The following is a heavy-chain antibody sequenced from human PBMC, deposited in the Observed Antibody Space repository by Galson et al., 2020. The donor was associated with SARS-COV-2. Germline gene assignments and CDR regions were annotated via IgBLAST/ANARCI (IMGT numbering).Heavy chain of an antibody. Sequence: ASVKVSCEASGYTFSGHYIHWVRQAPGQGLEWMGRINPNNGATYFAQNFEDRVTMTSDTSFSTAYMELSRLRSDDTAVYYCARGLGSDYNYLFDYWGQGTLVTVSS. D-gene: IGHD3-10*01. CDR3: ARGLGSDYNYLFDY. J-gene: IGHJ4*02. CDR1: GYTFSGHY. V-gene: IGHV1-2*06. CDR2: INPNNGAT.